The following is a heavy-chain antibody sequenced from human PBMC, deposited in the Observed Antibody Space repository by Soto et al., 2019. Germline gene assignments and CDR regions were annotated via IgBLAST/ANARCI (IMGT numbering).Heavy chain of an antibody. CDR1: GGSISSSNW. CDR2: IYHSGST. Sequence: VQLQESGPGLVKPSGTLSLTCAVSGGSISSSNWWSWVRQPPGKGPEWIGEIYHSGSTNYNPSLKSRVTISVDKSKNQFSVRLTSVTAADTALYCWASVSGRYNYGMDGWGQGATITVSS. D-gene: IGHD1-26*01. V-gene: IGHV4-4*01. CDR3: ASVSGRYNYGMDG. J-gene: IGHJ6*02.